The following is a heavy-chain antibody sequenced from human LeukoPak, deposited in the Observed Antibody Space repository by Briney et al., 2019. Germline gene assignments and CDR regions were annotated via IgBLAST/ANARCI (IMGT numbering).Heavy chain of an antibody. CDR3: ARALIGDYFDY. D-gene: IGHD2-8*01. J-gene: IGHJ4*02. V-gene: IGHV3-30*04. CDR2: ISYDGSDK. Sequence: GGSLRLSCAASGFTFSAYSMHWVRQAPGKGLEWVAIISYDGSDKYYADSVKGRFTVSRDNSKNTLYLQMNSLRADDTAVYYCARALIGDYFDYWGQGTLVTVSS. CDR1: GFTFSAYS.